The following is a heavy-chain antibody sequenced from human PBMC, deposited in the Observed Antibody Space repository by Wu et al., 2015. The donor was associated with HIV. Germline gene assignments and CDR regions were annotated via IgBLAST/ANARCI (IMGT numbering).Heavy chain of an antibody. CDR1: GYIFTNYD. CDR2: ISTNNGNT. J-gene: IGHJ4*02. D-gene: IGHD3-3*01. V-gene: IGHV1-18*01. Sequence: QVQLVQSGAEVKKPGASVKVSCRTSGYIFTNYDITWVRQAPGQGLEWMGWISTNNGNTNYVQKLQGRVTMTTDTSTSTGTYMELRSLRSDDTAVYYCARGVESLGTITTGFDNWGQGTLVTVSS. CDR3: ARGVESLGTITTGFDN.